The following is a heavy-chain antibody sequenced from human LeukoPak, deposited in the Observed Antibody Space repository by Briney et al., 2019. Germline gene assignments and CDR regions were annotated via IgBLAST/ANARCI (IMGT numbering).Heavy chain of an antibody. D-gene: IGHD2-2*01. Sequence: PGGPLRLSCAAPGFTPGIYAMNGSGKAQGRGLGWVSSLRTSSRYIYYKDSVRGRFTISRDDAKNSLYLEMNSLRAEDTAVYYCARADCSSSTCYLRRSWFDPWGQGTLVTVSS. CDR2: LRTSSRYI. V-gene: IGHV3-21*01. CDR3: ARADCSSSTCYLRRSWFDP. J-gene: IGHJ5*02. CDR1: GFTPGIYA.